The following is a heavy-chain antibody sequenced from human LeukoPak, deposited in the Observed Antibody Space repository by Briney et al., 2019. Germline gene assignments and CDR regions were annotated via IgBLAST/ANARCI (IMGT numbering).Heavy chain of an antibody. V-gene: IGHV4-4*07. D-gene: IGHD6-6*01. CDR1: GGSISSYY. J-gene: IGHJ4*02. Sequence: SETLSLTCAVSGGSISSYYWSWIRQPAGKGLEWIGRIYTSGSTNYNPSLKSRVTMSVDTSKNQFSLKLSSVTAADTAVYYCARDHDLSSSYYFDYWGQGTLVTVSS. CDR3: ARDHDLSSSYYFDY. CDR2: IYTSGST.